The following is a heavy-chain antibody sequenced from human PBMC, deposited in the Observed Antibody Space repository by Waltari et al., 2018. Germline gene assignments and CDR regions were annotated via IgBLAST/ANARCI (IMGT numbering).Heavy chain of an antibody. CDR3: AKERAVAGR. D-gene: IGHD6-19*01. CDR2: IYHSGST. V-gene: IGHV4-4*02. J-gene: IGHJ4*02. Sequence: RCSWWSWVRQPPGKGLEWIGEIYHSGSTNYNPSLKSRVTISVDKSKNQFSLKLSSVTAEDTAVYYCAKERAVAGRWGQGTLVTVSS. CDR1: RCSW.